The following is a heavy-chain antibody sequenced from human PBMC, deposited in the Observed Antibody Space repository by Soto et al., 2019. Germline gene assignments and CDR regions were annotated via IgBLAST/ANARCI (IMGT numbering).Heavy chain of an antibody. V-gene: IGHV3-30*18. Sequence: LRLSCAASGFTFSSYGMHWVRQAPGKGLEWVAVISYDGSNKYYADSVKGRFTISRDNSKNTLCLQMNSLRAEDTAVYYCAKDISYGHGGVYWGQGTLVTVSS. D-gene: IGHD5-18*01. CDR2: ISYDGSNK. CDR1: GFTFSSYG. CDR3: AKDISYGHGGVY. J-gene: IGHJ4*02.